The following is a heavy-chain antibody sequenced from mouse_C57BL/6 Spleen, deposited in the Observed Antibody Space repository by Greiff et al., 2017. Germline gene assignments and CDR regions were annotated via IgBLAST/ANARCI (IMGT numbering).Heavy chain of an antibody. CDR3: ARPSFITTVVDWYFDV. CDR1: GYTFTSYW. Sequence: QVQLQQPGAELVKPGASVKLSCKASGYTFTSYWMHWVKQRPGRGLEWIGRIDPNSGGTKYNEKFKSKATLTVDKPSSTAYIQLSSLTSEDSAVYYCARPSFITTVVDWYFDVWGTGTTVTVSS. V-gene: IGHV1-72*01. CDR2: IDPNSGGT. D-gene: IGHD1-1*01. J-gene: IGHJ1*03.